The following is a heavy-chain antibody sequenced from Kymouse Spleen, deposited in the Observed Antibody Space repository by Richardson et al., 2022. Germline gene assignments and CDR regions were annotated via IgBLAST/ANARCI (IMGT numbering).Heavy chain of an antibody. CDR1: GGSFSGYY. J-gene: IGHJ4*02. Sequence: QVQLQQWGAGLLKPSETLSLTCAVYGGSFSGYYWSWIRQPPGKGLEWIGEINHSGSTNYNPSLKSRVTISVDTSKNQFSLKLSSVTAADTAVYYCAARYNWNYTFDYWGQGTLVTVSS. D-gene: IGHD1-7*01. CDR3: AARYNWNYTFDY. V-gene: IGHV4-34*01. CDR2: INHSGST.